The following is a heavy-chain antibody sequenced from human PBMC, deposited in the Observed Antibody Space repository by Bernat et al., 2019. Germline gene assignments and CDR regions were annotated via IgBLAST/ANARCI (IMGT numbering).Heavy chain of an antibody. CDR2: ISTVSNII. CDR3: ASALLGKGYPVPEDY. Sequence: EVQLVESGGALVQPGGSLRLSCVASGFSFSTYSMNLVRQAPGKGLEWLSYISTVSNIIYYADSVKGRFTISRDNAKNSLFLQMNSLRDDDTAVYYCASALLGKGYPVPEDYWGQGTLVTVSS. CDR1: GFSFSTYS. V-gene: IGHV3-48*02. D-gene: IGHD5-12*01. J-gene: IGHJ4*02.